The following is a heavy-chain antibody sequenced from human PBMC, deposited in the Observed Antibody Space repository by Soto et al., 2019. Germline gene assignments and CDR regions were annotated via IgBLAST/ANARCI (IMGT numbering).Heavy chain of an antibody. D-gene: IGHD6-6*01. CDR2: INPSGGST. CDR1: GYTFTSYY. CDR3: ARAGSSSPHDY. V-gene: IGHV1-46*01. Sequence: QVQLVQSGAEVKKPGASVKVSCKASGYTFTSYYMHWVRQAPGQGLEWMGIINPSGGSTSYAQKLQGRVTRTRDTSTSTVYMELSSLRTEDTAVYYCARAGSSSPHDYWGQGTLVTVSS. J-gene: IGHJ4*02.